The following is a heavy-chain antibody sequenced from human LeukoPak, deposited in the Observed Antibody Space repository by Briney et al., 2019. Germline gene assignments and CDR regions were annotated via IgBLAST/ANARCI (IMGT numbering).Heavy chain of an antibody. V-gene: IGHV1-2*02. CDR3: AKGFVDWNGMLPSLAFYHMDV. CDR2: ISPNSGVT. D-gene: IGHD3-3*01. J-gene: IGHJ6*03. CDR1: GYTFTDYY. Sequence: ASVKVSCKASGYTFTDYYMHWVRQAPGQGLEWMGWISPNSGVTNYAQKFQGRVTVARDTSISTAYMELSRLRSDDTAVYYCAKGFVDWNGMLPSLAFYHMDVWGTGTTVTVSS.